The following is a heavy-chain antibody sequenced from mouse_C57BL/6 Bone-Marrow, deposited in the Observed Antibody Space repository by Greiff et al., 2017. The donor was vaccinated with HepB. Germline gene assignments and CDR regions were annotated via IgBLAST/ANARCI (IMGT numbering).Heavy chain of an antibody. D-gene: IGHD1-1*01. CDR2: ISSGGDYI. CDR1: GFTFSSYA. CDR3: TRDQEDYYGSSDY. V-gene: IGHV5-9-1*02. J-gene: IGHJ2*01. Sequence: EVNVVESGAGLVKPGGSLKLSCAASGFTFSSYAMSWVRQTPEKRLEWVAYISSGGDYIYYADTVKGRFTISRDNARNTLYLQMSSLKSEDTAMYYCTRDQEDYYGSSDYWGQGTTLTVSS.